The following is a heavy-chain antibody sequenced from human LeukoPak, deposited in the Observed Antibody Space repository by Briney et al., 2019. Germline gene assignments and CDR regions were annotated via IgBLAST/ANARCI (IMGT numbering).Heavy chain of an antibody. CDR1: GYTFTSYG. Sequence: GASVKVSCKASGYTFTSYGINWVRQAPGQGLEWMGWIDTITGNPTYAQGFTGRLVFSVDTSVSTSYLQINSLKAEDTAVYYCARDPLLRAFDIWGQGTMVTVSS. CDR2: IDTITGNP. D-gene: IGHD1-26*01. J-gene: IGHJ3*02. V-gene: IGHV7-4-1*02. CDR3: ARDPLLRAFDI.